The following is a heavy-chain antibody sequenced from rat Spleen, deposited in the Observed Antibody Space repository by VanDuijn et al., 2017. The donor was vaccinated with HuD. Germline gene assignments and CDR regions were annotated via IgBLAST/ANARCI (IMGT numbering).Heavy chain of an antibody. CDR1: GYSITSNY. CDR3: AREIRGTLFDY. J-gene: IGHJ2*01. CDR2: ISYIGST. D-gene: IGHD4-3*01. V-gene: IGHV3-1*01. Sequence: EVQLQESGPGLVKPSQSLSLTCSVTGYSITSNYWGWIRKFPGNKMEWMGYISYIGSTSYNPSLKSRISITRDKSKNQFFLQLNSVATEDTATYYCAREIRGTLFDYWGQGVMVTVSS.